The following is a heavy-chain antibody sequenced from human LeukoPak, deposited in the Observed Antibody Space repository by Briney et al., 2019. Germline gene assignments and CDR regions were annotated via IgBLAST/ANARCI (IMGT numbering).Heavy chain of an antibody. CDR3: ARDHLGYYDSSGYYSVY. Sequence: ASVKVSCKASGYTFTSYGISWVRQAPGQGLEWMGWISAYNGNTNYAQKLQGRVTMTTDTSTSTAYMKLRSLRSDDTAVYYCARDHLGYYDSSGYYSVYWGQGTLVTVSS. V-gene: IGHV1-18*01. CDR1: GYTFTSYG. CDR2: ISAYNGNT. D-gene: IGHD3-22*01. J-gene: IGHJ4*02.